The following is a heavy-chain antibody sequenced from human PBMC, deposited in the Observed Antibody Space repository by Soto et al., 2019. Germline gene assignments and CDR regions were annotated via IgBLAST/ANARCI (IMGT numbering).Heavy chain of an antibody. V-gene: IGHV3-23*01. CDR2: ISGSGGST. Sequence: GGSLRLSCAASGFTFSSYAMSWVRQAPGKGLEWVSAISGSGGSTYYADSVKGRFTISRDNSKNTLYLQMNSLRAEDTAVYYCAKGRGDYGRAARCDDYWGQGTLVTVSS. CDR1: GFTFSSYA. D-gene: IGHD4-17*01. J-gene: IGHJ4*02. CDR3: AKGRGDYGRAARCDDY.